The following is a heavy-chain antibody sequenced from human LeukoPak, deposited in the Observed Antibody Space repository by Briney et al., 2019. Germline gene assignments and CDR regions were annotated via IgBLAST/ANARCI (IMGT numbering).Heavy chain of an antibody. CDR3: AKESGKFDY. CDR2: ISADGGST. V-gene: IGHV3-43*02. Sequence: QPGGSLRLSCVASGLSFDDSAMHWVRQAPGKGLEWVSLISADGGSTFSADSVKGRFSISRDNSKNSLYLQMNSLRSEDTAMYYCAKESGKFDYWGQGTLVAVSS. J-gene: IGHJ4*02. CDR1: GLSFDDSA.